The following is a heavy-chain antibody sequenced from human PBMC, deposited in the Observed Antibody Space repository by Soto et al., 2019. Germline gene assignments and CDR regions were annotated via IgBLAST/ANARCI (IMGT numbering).Heavy chain of an antibody. V-gene: IGHV1-58*01. Sequence: QMQLVQSGPEVKKPGTSVKVSCKASGFTLTHSAVQWVRRARGQRLEWIGWIVVGSGNTDYGQKFQERVTITRDMSTSTAYMELISLKSEDTAVYYFAADDSSGTSDIWGQGTMVTVSS. CDR3: AADDSSGTSDI. J-gene: IGHJ3*02. CDR2: IVVGSGNT. D-gene: IGHD5-18*01. CDR1: GFTLTHSA.